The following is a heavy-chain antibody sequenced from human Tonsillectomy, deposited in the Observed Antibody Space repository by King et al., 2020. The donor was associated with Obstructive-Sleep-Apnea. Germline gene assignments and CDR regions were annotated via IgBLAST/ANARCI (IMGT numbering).Heavy chain of an antibody. Sequence: VQLVESGGTLVPPGGSLRLSCEASGFTFRTFSMNWVRQAPGKGLEWLSYISGSGSNINYADSVKGRITISRDNAKNSLYLQMNSLRAEDTAVYYCARESNWAFDFWGQGTLVAVSS. CDR3: ARESNWAFDF. V-gene: IGHV3-48*04. J-gene: IGHJ4*02. D-gene: IGHD7-27*01. CDR2: ISGSGSNI. CDR1: GFTFRTFS.